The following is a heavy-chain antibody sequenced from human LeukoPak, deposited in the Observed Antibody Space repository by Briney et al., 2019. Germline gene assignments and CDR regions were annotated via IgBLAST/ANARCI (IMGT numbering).Heavy chain of an antibody. Sequence: GGSLRLSCAASGFTVSNNYMSWVRQAPGKGLEWDSLIYSGGDTHYADSVKGRFTISRDSSKNTLYLQMNSLRAEDTAVYYCARDPPAVRTNTYAWGQGTLVTVSS. CDR2: IYSGGDT. CDR3: ARDPPAVRTNTYA. V-gene: IGHV3-66*01. J-gene: IGHJ5*02. D-gene: IGHD4/OR15-4a*01. CDR1: GFTVSNNY.